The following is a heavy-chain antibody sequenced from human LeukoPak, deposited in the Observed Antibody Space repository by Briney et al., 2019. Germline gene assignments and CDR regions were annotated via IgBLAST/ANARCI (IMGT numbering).Heavy chain of an antibody. CDR2: INHSGST. J-gene: IGHJ6*02. CDR1: GGSFSGHY. D-gene: IGHD5-12*01. V-gene: IGHV4-34*01. CDR3: ARGRGYSGYGSLYYYYYGMDV. Sequence: PSETLSLTCAVYGGSFSGHYWSWIRQPPGKGLEWIGEINHSGSTNYNPSLKSRVTISVDTSKNQFSLKLSSVTAADTAVYYCARGRGYSGYGSLYYYYYGMDVWGQGTTVTVSS.